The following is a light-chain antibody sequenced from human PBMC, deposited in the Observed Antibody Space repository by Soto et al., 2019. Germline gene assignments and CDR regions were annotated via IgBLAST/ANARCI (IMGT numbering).Light chain of an antibody. J-gene: IGLJ1*01. Sequence: QSVLAQPTSVSGSPGQSIAISCTGISSDVGGYNYVSWHQQHPGKAPKVLISVVSNRPSGVSNRFSGSKSGNTASLTISGLQAGDEADYYCGSYRISTAVFGTGTKVTVL. CDR2: VVS. V-gene: IGLV2-14*01. CDR1: SSDVGGYNY. CDR3: GSYRISTAV.